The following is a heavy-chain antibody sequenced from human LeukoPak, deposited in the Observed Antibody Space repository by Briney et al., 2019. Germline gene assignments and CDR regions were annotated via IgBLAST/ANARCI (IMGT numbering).Heavy chain of an antibody. J-gene: IGHJ4*02. CDR3: AYNRNFALDN. CDR2: IYHSGGA. CDR1: GASIDSHSW. V-gene: IGHV4/OR15-8*01. D-gene: IGHD1-14*01. Sequence: SETLSLACAVSGASIDSHSWWSWVRQPPGKGLEWIGEIYHSGGANYKPSLKSRVTMSVDTSKNHFSLKLTSVTAADTAVYYCAYNRNFALDNWGQGTLVTVSS.